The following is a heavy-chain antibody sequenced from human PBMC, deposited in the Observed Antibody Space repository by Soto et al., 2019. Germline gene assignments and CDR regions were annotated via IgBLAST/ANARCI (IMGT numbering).Heavy chain of an antibody. CDR2: IDPKSGDT. CDR1: GYTFTENQ. V-gene: IGHV1-2*02. CDR3: ARRQLRDYIRWSFDP. D-gene: IGHD3-16*01. Sequence: QVQLMQSGPEVKKTGASVKVSCKASGYTFTENQIHWLRQAPGQRLEWMGRIDPKSGDTTFAQTYQGRVTMTRDTSSNTVYMELTRLTSDDTAIYYCARRQLRDYIRWSFDPWGQGTLVTVSS. J-gene: IGHJ5*02.